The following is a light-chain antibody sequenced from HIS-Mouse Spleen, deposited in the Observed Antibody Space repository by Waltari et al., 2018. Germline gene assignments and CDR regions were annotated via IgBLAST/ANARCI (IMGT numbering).Light chain of an antibody. CDR3: CSYAGSSTVV. CDR1: SSDVGSYNL. CDR2: AGS. Sequence: QSALTQPASVSGSPGQSITISCTGTSSDVGSYNLVSWYQQHPGKAPKLMIYAGSKRPSGVSNRFSGSKSGNTASLTISGLQAEDGADYYCCSYAGSSTVVFGGGTKLTVL. V-gene: IGLV2-23*01. J-gene: IGLJ2*01.